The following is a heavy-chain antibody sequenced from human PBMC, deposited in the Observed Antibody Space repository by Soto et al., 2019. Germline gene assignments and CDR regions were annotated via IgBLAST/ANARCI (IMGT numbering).Heavy chain of an antibody. V-gene: IGHV3-30*18. CDR2: ISYDGSNK. J-gene: IGHJ6*02. CDR1: GFTFSSYG. CDR3: ANTPVGSKKDYYYGMDV. Sequence: QVQLVESGGGVVQPGRSLRLSCAASGFTFSSYGMHWVRQAPGKGLEWVAVISYDGSNKYYADSVKGRFTISRDNSKNTLYLQMNSLRAEDTAVYYCANTPVGSKKDYYYGMDVWGQGTTVTVSS. D-gene: IGHD5-12*01.